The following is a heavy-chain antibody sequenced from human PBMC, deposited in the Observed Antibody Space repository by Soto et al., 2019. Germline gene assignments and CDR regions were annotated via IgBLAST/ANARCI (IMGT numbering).Heavy chain of an antibody. D-gene: IGHD1-26*01. J-gene: IGHJ4*02. V-gene: IGHV1-69*06. CDR3: ARLELGEWEPFDY. CDR2: IIPIFGTR. Sequence: QVQLVQSGAEVKKPGSSVKVSCKASGGTFSSYAISWVRQAPGQGLEWMGGIIPIFGTRNYAQKFQGRVTXXAXKSXNTAYMELSSLRSEDTAVYYCARLELGEWEPFDYWGQGTLVTVSS. CDR1: GGTFSSYA.